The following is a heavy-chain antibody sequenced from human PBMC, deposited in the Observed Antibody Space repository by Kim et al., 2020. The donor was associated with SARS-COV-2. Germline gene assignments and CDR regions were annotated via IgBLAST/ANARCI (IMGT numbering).Heavy chain of an antibody. V-gene: IGHV3-64*01. CDR2: ISSNGGST. CDR3: ASRYY. D-gene: IGHD3-16*02. Sequence: GGSLRHSCAASGFTFSSYAMHWVRQAPGKGLEYVSAISSNGGSTYYANSVKGRFTISRDNSKNTLYLQMGSLRAEDMAVYYCASRYYWGQGTLVTVSS. J-gene: IGHJ4*02. CDR1: GFTFSSYA.